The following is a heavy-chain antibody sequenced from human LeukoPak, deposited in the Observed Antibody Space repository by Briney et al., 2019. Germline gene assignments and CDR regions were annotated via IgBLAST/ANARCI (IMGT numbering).Heavy chain of an antibody. Sequence: SETLSLTCTVSGGSISSGGYYWSWIRQPPGKGLEWIGYISHSGSTYYNPSLKSRVTISVDRSKNQFSLKLSSVTAADTAVYYCARLASNWELDYWGHGTLVIVSS. CDR1: GGSISSGGYY. D-gene: IGHD1-26*01. CDR3: ARLASNWELDY. J-gene: IGHJ4*01. CDR2: ISHSGST. V-gene: IGHV4-30-2*01.